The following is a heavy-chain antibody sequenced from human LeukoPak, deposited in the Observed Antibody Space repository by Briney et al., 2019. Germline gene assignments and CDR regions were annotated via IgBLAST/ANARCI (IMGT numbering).Heavy chain of an antibody. CDR3: ARVKLAAAGRVFDY. V-gene: IGHV1-8*01. Sequence: ASVKVSCKASGYTFTSFDFNWVRQASGQGLEWMGWINPSSGNTGFAQKFQGRVTMTRNTSISTAYMELSSLRSEDTAVYYCARVKLAAAGRVFDYWGQGTLVTVSS. D-gene: IGHD6-13*01. CDR1: GYTFTSFD. CDR2: INPSSGNT. J-gene: IGHJ4*02.